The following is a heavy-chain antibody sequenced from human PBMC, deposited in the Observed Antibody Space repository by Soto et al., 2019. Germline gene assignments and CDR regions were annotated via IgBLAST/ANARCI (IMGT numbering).Heavy chain of an antibody. CDR3: TTARLTLTTYYYYGMDV. D-gene: IGHD3-22*01. CDR1: GFTFSNAW. Sequence: GGSLRLSCAASGFTFSNAWMSWVRQAPGKGLEWVGRIKSKTDGGTTDYAAPVKGRFTISRDDSKNTLYLQMNSLKTEDTAVYYCTTARLTLTTYYYYGMDVWGQGTTVTVSS. V-gene: IGHV3-15*01. CDR2: IKSKTDGGTT. J-gene: IGHJ6*02.